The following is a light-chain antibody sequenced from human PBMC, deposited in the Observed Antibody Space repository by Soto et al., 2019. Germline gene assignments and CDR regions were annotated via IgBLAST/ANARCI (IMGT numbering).Light chain of an antibody. V-gene: IGLV2-8*01. CDR3: SSFADRNNFV. Sequence: QSVLTQPPSASGSPGQSVTISCTGSSSDVGGYNYVSWYQQFPGKARKLIIYEVTKRPSGVPDRFSGSKSGNTASLTVSGLQAEDEADYYCSSFADRNNFVFGTGTKVTVL. CDR1: SSDVGGYNY. J-gene: IGLJ1*01. CDR2: EVT.